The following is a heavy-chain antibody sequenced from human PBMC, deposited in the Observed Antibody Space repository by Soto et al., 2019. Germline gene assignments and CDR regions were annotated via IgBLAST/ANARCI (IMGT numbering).Heavy chain of an antibody. CDR3: AHRPIALAGKGGFDY. V-gene: IGHV2-5*02. CDR2: IYWDDDK. D-gene: IGHD6-19*01. CDR1: GFSLSTSGVG. Sequence: QITLKESGPTLVKPTQTLTLTCTFSGFSLSTSGVGVGWIRQPPGKALEWLALIYWDDDKRYSPSLKSRLTTTKDTSKNKVVLTMTNMDPVDTATYYCAHRPIALAGKGGFDYWGQGTLVTVSS. J-gene: IGHJ4*02.